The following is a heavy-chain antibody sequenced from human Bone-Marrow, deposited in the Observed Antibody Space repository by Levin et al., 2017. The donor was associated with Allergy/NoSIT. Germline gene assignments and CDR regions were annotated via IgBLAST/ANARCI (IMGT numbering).Heavy chain of an antibody. D-gene: IGHD3-10*01. Sequence: GESLKISCASSGFTFSGYWMAWVRQAPGKGLEWVANINRDGGDGYYVDSVKGRFTISRDNARNSLDLQMNSLRVEDTAVYYCERNGEWSGEFWGQGTLVTVSS. V-gene: IGHV3-7*02. CDR1: GFTFSGYW. J-gene: IGHJ4*02. CDR3: ERNGEWSGEF. CDR2: INRDGGDG.